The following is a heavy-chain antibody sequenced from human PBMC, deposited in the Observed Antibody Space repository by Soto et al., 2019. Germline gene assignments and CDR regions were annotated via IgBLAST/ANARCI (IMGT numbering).Heavy chain of an antibody. J-gene: IGHJ1*01. CDR3: ARETGENWTYEAH. Sequence: SETLSLTCTVSGDSMTSSSYYWGWIRQPPGKGLEWIGSIYYSERTSYNRGSTYYSPSLKSRVTISGDTSKNQFSRKLSSVTAADTALYYCARETGENWTYEAHWGPGTLVTVSS. D-gene: IGHD1-7*01. CDR2: IYYSERTSYNRGST. V-gene: IGHV4-39*07. CDR1: GDSMTSSSYY.